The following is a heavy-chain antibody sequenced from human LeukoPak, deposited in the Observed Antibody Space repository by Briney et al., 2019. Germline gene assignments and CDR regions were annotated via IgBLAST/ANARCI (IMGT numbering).Heavy chain of an antibody. V-gene: IGHV1-2*02. J-gene: IGHJ5*02. CDR3: ARDYAAGHYGWLDP. Sequence: GASVKVSCKASGYTFTGYYMHWVRQAPGQGLEWMGWINPNSGGTNYAQKFQGRVTMTRDTSISTAYMELSRLRSDDTAVYYCARDYAAGHYGWLDPWGQGTLVTVSS. D-gene: IGHD3-9*01. CDR1: GYTFTGYY. CDR2: INPNSGGT.